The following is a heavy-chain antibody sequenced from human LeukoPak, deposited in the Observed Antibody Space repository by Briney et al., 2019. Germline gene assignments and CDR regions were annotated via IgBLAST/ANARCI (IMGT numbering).Heavy chain of an antibody. CDR2: IYSDNT. V-gene: IGHV3-53*01. J-gene: IGHJ4*02. Sequence: GGSLRLSCTVSGFTVSSNSMSWVRQAPGKGLEWVSFIYSDNTHYSDSVKGRFTISRDNSKNTLYLQMNSLRAEDTAVYYCARGGGAGLFYYFDFWGQGTLVTVSS. CDR1: GFTVSSNS. D-gene: IGHD2-21*01. CDR3: ARGGGAGLFYYFDF.